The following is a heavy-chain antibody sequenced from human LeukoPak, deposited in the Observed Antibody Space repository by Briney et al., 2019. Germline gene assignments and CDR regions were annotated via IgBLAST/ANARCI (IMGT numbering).Heavy chain of an antibody. CDR2: IYPSVSRP. D-gene: IGHD3-22*01. CDR3: ASHYESSGYFGFDQ. J-gene: IGHJ4*02. Sequence: PGESLKISCKASGYSFTNYWIGWVRQMPGKGLEWMAIIYPSVSRPTSRPSFQGQVTISAARSITTAYLQWSSLKASDTAMYFCASHYESSGYFGFDQWGQGSLVTVSS. CDR1: GYSFTNYW. V-gene: IGHV5-51*01.